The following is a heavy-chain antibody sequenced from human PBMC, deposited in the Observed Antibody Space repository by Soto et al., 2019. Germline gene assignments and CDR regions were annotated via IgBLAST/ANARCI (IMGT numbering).Heavy chain of an antibody. CDR3: AKDPFFSSSWSYYFDY. CDR2: ISYDGSNK. V-gene: IGHV3-30*18. Sequence: PGGSLRLSCAASGFTFSSYGMHWVRQAPGKGLEWVAVISYDGSNKYYADSVKGRFTISRDNSKNTLYLQMNSLRAEDTAVYYCAKDPFFSSSWSYYFDYWGQGTLVTVSS. D-gene: IGHD6-13*01. CDR1: GFTFSSYG. J-gene: IGHJ4*02.